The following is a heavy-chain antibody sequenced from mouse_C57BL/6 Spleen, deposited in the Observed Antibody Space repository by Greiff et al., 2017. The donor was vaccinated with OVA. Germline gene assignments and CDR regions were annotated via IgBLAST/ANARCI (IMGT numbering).Heavy chain of an antibody. J-gene: IGHJ2*01. CDR2: IYLGDGDT. V-gene: IGHV1-82*01. CDR1: GYAFSSSW. Sequence: VQLQQSGPELVKPGASVKISCKASGYAFSSSWMNWVKQRPGKGLEWIGRIYLGDGDTNYNGKFKGKATLTADKSSSTAYMQLSSLTSEDSAVYFCARRRNIYFDYWGQGTTLTVSS. CDR3: ARRRNIYFDY.